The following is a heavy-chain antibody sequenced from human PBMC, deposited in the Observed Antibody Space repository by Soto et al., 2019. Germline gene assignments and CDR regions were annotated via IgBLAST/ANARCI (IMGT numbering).Heavy chain of an antibody. V-gene: IGHV3-23*01. D-gene: IGHD4-4*01. J-gene: IGHJ4*02. CDR3: AKGYSFGFEF. CDR1: GFXFSNFA. Sequence: GXLRLSCASSGFXFSNFAMIWVRHAPGKGLEWVSATSGSCVSTFYADSVKGRFTISRDNSKNTVSLKMRSLRAEDTAIYYCAKGYSFGFEFWGQGILGTVS. CDR2: TSGSCVST.